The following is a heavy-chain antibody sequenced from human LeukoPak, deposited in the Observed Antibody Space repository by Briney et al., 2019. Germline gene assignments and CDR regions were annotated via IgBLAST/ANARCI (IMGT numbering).Heavy chain of an antibody. J-gene: IGHJ4*02. CDR2: ISYDGSNE. CDR3: ARASGWSQPYYLDH. D-gene: IGHD6-19*01. V-gene: IGHV3-30-3*01. Sequence: QTGRSLRLSCAASGFTFSGYATHWVRQTPGKGLEWMAVISYDGSNEYYADSVKGRFTISRDNSKKTLYLQMNSLRAEDTAVYYCARASGWSQPYYLDHWGQGTLVTVSS. CDR1: GFTFSGYA.